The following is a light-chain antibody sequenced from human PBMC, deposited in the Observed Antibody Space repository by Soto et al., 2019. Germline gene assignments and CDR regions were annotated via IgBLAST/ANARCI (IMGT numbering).Light chain of an antibody. CDR2: DSY. V-gene: IGKV3-20*01. J-gene: IGKJ1*01. Sequence: EIVLTQSPATLSFSPGERATLACRASQSLSSTFLAWYQQKPGQPPRLLIYDSYTRATGFPDRFSGSCSGTDFTLTIIRLEPEDFAVYYCQQYDISPWTFGQGTKVEI. CDR3: QQYDISPWT. CDR1: QSLSSTF.